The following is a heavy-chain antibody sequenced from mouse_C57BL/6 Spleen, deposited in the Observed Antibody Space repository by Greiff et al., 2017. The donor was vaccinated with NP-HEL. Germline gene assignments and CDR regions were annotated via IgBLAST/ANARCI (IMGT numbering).Heavy chain of an antibody. J-gene: IGHJ4*01. CDR1: GIDFSRYW. D-gene: IGHD2-4*01. V-gene: IGHV4-1*01. Sequence: EVKLLESGGGLVQPGGSLKLSCAASGIDFSRYWMSWVRRAPGKGLEWIGEINPDSSTINYAPSLKDKFIISRDNAKNTLYLQMSKVRSEDTALYYCATNYDYALYAMDYWGQGTSVTVSS. CDR3: ATNYDYALYAMDY. CDR2: INPDSSTI.